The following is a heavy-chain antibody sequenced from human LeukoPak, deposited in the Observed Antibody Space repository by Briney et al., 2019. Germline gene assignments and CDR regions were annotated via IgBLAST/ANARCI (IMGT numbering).Heavy chain of an antibody. CDR2: ISPYNGNT. J-gene: IGHJ4*02. Sequence: GASVKVSCKASGYSTTSYGISWVRQAPGQGLEWMGWISPYNGNTKYAQKFQGRVTLTTDTSTSTAYMDLRSLRSDDTAVFYCARDVYPQYYSDYWGQGTLVTVSS. CDR1: GYSTTSYG. V-gene: IGHV1-18*01. CDR3: ARDVYPQYYSDY.